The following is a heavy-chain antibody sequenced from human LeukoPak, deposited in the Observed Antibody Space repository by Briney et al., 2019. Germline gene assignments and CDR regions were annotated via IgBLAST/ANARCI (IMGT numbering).Heavy chain of an antibody. CDR1: GYTFTDYY. CDR2: ISAYNGNT. J-gene: IGHJ4*02. V-gene: IGHV1-18*04. D-gene: IGHD2-2*01. Sequence: ASVKVSCKASGYTFTDYYMNWVRQAPGQGLEWMGWISAYNGNTNYAQMLQGRVTMTTDTSTSTAYMELRSLRSDDTAVYYCARVYCNTTNCQRATHWGQGTLVTVS. CDR3: ARVYCNTTNCQRATH.